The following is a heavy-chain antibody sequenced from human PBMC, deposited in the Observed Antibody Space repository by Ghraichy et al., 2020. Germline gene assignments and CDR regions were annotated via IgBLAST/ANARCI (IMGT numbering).Heavy chain of an antibody. D-gene: IGHD2-15*01. CDR3: ARGAVVAANWFDP. V-gene: IGHV4-34*01. CDR2: INHSGST. CDR1: GGSFSGYY. Sequence: SETLSLTCAVYGGSFSGYYWSWIRQPPGKGLEWIGEINHSGSTNYNPSLKSRVTISVDTSKNQFSLKLSSVTAADTAVYYCARGAVVAANWFDPWGQGTLVTVSS. J-gene: IGHJ5*02.